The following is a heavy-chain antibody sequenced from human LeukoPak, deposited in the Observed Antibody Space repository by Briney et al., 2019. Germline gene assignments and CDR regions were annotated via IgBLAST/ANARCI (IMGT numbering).Heavy chain of an antibody. CDR2: INPDSGFT. CDR1: GYTFIDDY. J-gene: IGHJ4*02. Sequence: ASVKVSCKASGYTFIDDYMHWVRQAPGQGLEWMGWINPDSGFTNYAQKFQGRVIMTRDTSISTAYMEVRRLRYDDTAMYYCVPTSEGYTSAWHFWGQGTLVTVSS. V-gene: IGHV1-2*02. D-gene: IGHD3-16*02. CDR3: VPTSEGYTSAWHF.